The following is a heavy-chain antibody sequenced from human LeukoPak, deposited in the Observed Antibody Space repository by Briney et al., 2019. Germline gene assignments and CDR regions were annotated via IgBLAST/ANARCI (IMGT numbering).Heavy chain of an antibody. CDR3: ARDKPLLLWFGTPKYYFDY. CDR2: INHSGST. D-gene: IGHD3-10*01. CDR1: GGSFSGYY. V-gene: IGHV4-34*01. J-gene: IGHJ4*02. Sequence: SETLSLTCAVYGGSFSGYYWSWIRQPPGKGLEWIGEINHSGSTNYNPSLKSRVTISVDTSKNQFSLKLSSVTAADTAVYYCARDKPLLLWFGTPKYYFDYWGQGTLVTVSS.